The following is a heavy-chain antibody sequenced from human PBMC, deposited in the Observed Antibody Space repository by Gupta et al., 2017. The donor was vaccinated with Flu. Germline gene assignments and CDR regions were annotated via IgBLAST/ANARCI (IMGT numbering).Heavy chain of an antibody. CDR2: FCHSENI. V-gene: IGHV4-38-2*02. CDR1: DSSISTFSC. J-gene: IGHJ5*02. Sequence: VQLQASGPGLVKPSATLSLTCAVSDSSISTFSCWGWIRQPPGKGLEWIGSFCHSENIYYNPSLKSRATISIDTSKNQFSLKLSSRTAADTAVYYCARENPNYQRYWFDPWGQGTMVTVSS. CDR3: ARENPNYQRYWFDP. D-gene: IGHD3-10*01.